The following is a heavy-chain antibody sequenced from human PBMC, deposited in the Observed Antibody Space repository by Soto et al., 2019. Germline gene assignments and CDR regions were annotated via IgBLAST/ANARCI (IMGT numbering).Heavy chain of an antibody. D-gene: IGHD5-18*01. CDR1: GGSTSSYY. CDR2: IYYSGST. V-gene: IGHV4-59*01. CDR3: AREYSYGSYYFDY. Sequence: SETLSLTCTVSGGSTSSYYWSWIRQPPGKGLEWIGYIYYSGSTNYNPSLKSRVTISVDTSKNQFSLKLSSVTAADTAVYYCAREYSYGSYYFDYWGQGTLVTVPS. J-gene: IGHJ4*02.